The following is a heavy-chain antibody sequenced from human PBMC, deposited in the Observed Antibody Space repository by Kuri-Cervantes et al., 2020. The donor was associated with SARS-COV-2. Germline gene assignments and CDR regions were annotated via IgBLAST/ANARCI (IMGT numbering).Heavy chain of an antibody. CDR3: ARGDSLLDWGSDYYYYMDV. V-gene: IGHV4-59*01. CDR1: GGSISSYY. Sequence: GSLRLSCTVSGGSISSYYWSWIRQPPGKGLEWIGYIYYSGSTNYNPSLKSRVTISVDTSKNQFSLKLSSVTAADTAVYYCARGDSLLDWGSDYYYYMDVWAKGPRSPSP. J-gene: IGHJ6*03. D-gene: IGHD7-27*01. CDR2: IYYSGST.